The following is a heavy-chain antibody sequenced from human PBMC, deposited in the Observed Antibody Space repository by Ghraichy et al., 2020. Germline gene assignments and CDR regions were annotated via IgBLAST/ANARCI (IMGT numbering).Heavy chain of an antibody. CDR1: GFTFSSYS. J-gene: IGHJ6*02. D-gene: IGHD3-3*01. CDR2: ISSSSSYI. Sequence: GGSLRLSCAASGFTFSSYSMNWVRQAPGKGLEWVSSISSSSSYIYYADSVKGRFTISRDNAKNSLYLQMNSLRAEDTAVYYCARESVHYDFWSGLDYWYYGMDVWGQGTTVTVSS. CDR3: ARESVHYDFWSGLDYWYYGMDV. V-gene: IGHV3-21*01.